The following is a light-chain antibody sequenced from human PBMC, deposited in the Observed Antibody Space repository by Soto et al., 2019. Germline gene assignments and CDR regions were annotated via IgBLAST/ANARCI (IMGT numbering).Light chain of an antibody. V-gene: IGKV3-11*01. Sequence: EIVLTQSPATLSLSPGERATLSCRASQSISNYLAWYQHKPGQAPRLLIYDASTRATGIPARFSGRGSGTDFTLTIRSLEREDFAVYFCQLRSNWPPTWTFGQGTKVEVK. CDR1: QSISNY. J-gene: IGKJ1*01. CDR3: QLRSNWPPTWT. CDR2: DAS.